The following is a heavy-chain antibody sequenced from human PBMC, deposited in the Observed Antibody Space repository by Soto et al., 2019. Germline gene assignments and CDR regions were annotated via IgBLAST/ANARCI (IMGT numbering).Heavy chain of an antibody. CDR3: ARDHPRGYYDSSGYLDAFDI. J-gene: IGHJ3*02. V-gene: IGHV1-69*13. CDR1: GGTFSSYS. Sequence: SVKVSCKASGGTFSSYSISWVRQAPGQGLEWMGGIIPIFGTANYAQKFQGRVTITADASTSTAYMELSSLRSEDTAVYYCARDHPRGYYDSSGYLDAFDIWGQGTMVTVSS. CDR2: IIPIFGTA. D-gene: IGHD3-22*01.